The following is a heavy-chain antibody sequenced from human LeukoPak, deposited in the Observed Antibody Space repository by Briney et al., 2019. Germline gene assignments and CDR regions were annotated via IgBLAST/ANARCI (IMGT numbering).Heavy chain of an antibody. CDR3: AKRSGYTTGWFFDF. CDR1: GFAVSSNY. V-gene: IGHV3-23*01. J-gene: IGHJ4*02. D-gene: IGHD6-19*01. Sequence: GGSLRLSCAASGFAVSSNYMSWVRQAPGKGLEWVSSISGSGDNTYYAESVKGRFTISRDNSKNTLFLQMNSLRAEDTAVFYCAKRSGYTTGWFFDFWGQGTLVTVSS. CDR2: ISGSGDNT.